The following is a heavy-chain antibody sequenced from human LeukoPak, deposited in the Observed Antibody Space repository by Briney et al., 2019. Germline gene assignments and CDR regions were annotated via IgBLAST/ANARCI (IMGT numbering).Heavy chain of an antibody. CDR1: GGSINSSSYY. Sequence: SETLSLPRTVSGGSINSSSYYWGWIRQPPGEALEWIGSIYHSGYTYYNPSLKSRVTISVDTSKSQFSLKLSSVTAADTAVYYCARSSMFRGVTVDYWGQGTLVTVSS. J-gene: IGHJ4*02. D-gene: IGHD3-10*01. CDR2: IYHSGYT. V-gene: IGHV4-39*01. CDR3: ARSSMFRGVTVDY.